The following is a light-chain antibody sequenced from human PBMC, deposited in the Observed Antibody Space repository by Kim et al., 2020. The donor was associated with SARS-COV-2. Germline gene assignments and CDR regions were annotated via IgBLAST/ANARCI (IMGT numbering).Light chain of an antibody. CDR3: QQYGSSPRT. CDR2: DAS. J-gene: IGKJ1*01. CDR1: QSVSSRY. V-gene: IGKV3-20*01. Sequence: SPGERANFSCRASQSVSSRYSAWYQQKPGQAPRLLIYDASTRATGIPDRFSGSGSGTDFTLTISRLEPEDFAVYYCQQYGSSPRTFGQGTKVDIK.